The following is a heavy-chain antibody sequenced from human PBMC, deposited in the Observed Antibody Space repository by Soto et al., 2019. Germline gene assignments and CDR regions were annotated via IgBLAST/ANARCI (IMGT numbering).Heavy chain of an antibody. CDR1: GYTFTSYG. V-gene: IGHV1-18*01. Sequence: QVQLVQSGAEVKKPGASVKVSCKASGYTFTSYGISWVRQAPGQGLEWMGWISAYNGNTNYAQKLQGRVTMTTDTSTSTAFTQLRSLSSDDTGVYYCARVHSIIASINMLVVVIPYFDYWGQGTLVTVSS. CDR3: ARVHSIIASINMLVVVIPYFDY. CDR2: ISAYNGNT. D-gene: IGHD3-22*01. J-gene: IGHJ4*02.